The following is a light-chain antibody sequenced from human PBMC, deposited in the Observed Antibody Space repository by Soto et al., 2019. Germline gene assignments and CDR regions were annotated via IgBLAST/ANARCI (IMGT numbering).Light chain of an antibody. CDR1: SSDVGGYNY. Sequence: QSVLTQPASVSGSPGQSVSISCTGTSSDVGGYNYVSWYQQHPGKAPKVMTYDVSKRPSGVPDRFSGSKSGNTASLTISGLQADDEADYYCCSYAGSYTYVFGTGTKLTVL. CDR3: CSYAGSYTYV. V-gene: IGLV2-11*01. J-gene: IGLJ1*01. CDR2: DVS.